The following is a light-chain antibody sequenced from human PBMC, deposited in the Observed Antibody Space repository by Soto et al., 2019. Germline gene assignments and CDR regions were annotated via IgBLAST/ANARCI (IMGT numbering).Light chain of an antibody. V-gene: IGKV3-20*01. J-gene: IGKJ5*01. CDR3: QQYDNSPIT. Sequence: ELVLTQSPGTLSLSPGERASLSCGASQSISSSFLAWYQQKPGQAHRLLIYGASSRATGIPDRFSGTGSETDLTITISRLEPEDFEVYYCQQYDNSPITFGQGTRLEI. CDR2: GAS. CDR1: QSISSSF.